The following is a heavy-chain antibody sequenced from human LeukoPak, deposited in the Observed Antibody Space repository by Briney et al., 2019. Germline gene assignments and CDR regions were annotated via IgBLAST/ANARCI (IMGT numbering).Heavy chain of an antibody. J-gene: IGHJ4*02. V-gene: IGHV3-30*18. CDR2: ISYDGSNK. D-gene: IGHD6-13*01. CDR1: GFAFSTFG. Sequence: GGSLRLSCAASGFAFSTFGMEWVRQAPGKGLEWVAVISYDGSNKYYADSVKGRFTVSRDNSKNTLYLQMNSLRVEDTAVYYCAKRMGPMLAATELDYWGQVTLVSVFS. CDR3: AKRMGPMLAATELDY.